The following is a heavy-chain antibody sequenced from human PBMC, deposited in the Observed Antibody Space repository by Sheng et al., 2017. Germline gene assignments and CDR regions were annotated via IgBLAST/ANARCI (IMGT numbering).Heavy chain of an antibody. V-gene: IGHV1-69*02. CDR1: GGTFSSYT. Sequence: QVQLVQSGAEVKKPGSSVKVSCKASGGTFSSYTISWVRQAPGQGLEWMGRIIPILGIANYAQKFQGRVTITADKSTSTAYMELSSLRSEDTAVYYCASAERRFPSRWLHSGAFDIWGQGTMVTVSS. CDR3: ASAERRFPSRWLHSGAFDI. D-gene: IGHD5-12*01. CDR2: IIPILGIA. J-gene: IGHJ3*02.